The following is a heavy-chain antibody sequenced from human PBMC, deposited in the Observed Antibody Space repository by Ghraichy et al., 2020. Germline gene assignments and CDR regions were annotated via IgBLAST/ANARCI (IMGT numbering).Heavy chain of an antibody. CDR3: ARADCSGGYCYYFDY. V-gene: IGHV4-38-2*01. CDR1: SHSLSSGFY. CDR2: VFRDGST. J-gene: IGHJ4*02. Sequence: LNISCAVSSHSLSSGFYWGWIRLPPGKGLEWIGNVFRDGSTYYSPSLKSRVTISVDMSKNQFSLNLRSVTAADTAVYYCARADCSGGYCYYFDYWGQGTLVIVSS. D-gene: IGHD2-15*01.